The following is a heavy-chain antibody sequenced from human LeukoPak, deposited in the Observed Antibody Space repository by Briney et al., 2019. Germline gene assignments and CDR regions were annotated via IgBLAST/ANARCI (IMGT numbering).Heavy chain of an antibody. CDR3: ARASITMVRGVDLDY. V-gene: IGHV3-21*01. J-gene: IGHJ4*02. D-gene: IGHD3-10*01. Sequence: TGGSLRLSCAASGFTFSSYAMHWVRQAPGKGLEWVSSISSSSSYIYYADSVKGRFTISRDNAKNSLYLQMNSLRAEDTAVYYCARASITMVRGVDLDYWGQGTLVTVSS. CDR1: GFTFSSYA. CDR2: ISSSSSYI.